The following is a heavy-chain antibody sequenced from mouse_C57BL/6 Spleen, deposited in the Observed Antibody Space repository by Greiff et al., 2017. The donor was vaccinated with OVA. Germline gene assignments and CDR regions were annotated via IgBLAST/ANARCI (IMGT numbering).Heavy chain of an antibody. V-gene: IGHV5-16*01. CDR2: INYDGSST. J-gene: IGHJ1*03. CDR3: AREGYYYGSSYGGYFDV. D-gene: IGHD1-1*01. CDR1: GFTFSDYY. Sequence: EVKLMESEGGLVQPGSSMKLSCTASGFTFSDYYMAWVRQVPEKGLEWVANINYDGSSTYYLDSLKSRFIISRDNAKNILYLQMSSLKSEDTATYYCAREGYYYGSSYGGYFDVWGTGTTVTVSS.